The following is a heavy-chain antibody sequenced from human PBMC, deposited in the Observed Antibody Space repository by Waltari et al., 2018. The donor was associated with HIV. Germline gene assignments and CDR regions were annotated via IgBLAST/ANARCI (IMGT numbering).Heavy chain of an antibody. J-gene: IGHJ3*02. D-gene: IGHD6-19*01. V-gene: IGHV3-7*01. CDR2: IKQDGSEK. CDR1: GFTFSSYW. CDR3: ARDRGIAVAGPYDAFDI. Sequence: LVESGGGLVQPGGSLRLSCAASGFTFSSYWMSWVRQAPGKGLEWVANIKQDGSEKYYVDSVKGRFTISRDNAKNSLYLQMNSLRAEDTAVYYCARDRGIAVAGPYDAFDIWGQGTMVTVSS.